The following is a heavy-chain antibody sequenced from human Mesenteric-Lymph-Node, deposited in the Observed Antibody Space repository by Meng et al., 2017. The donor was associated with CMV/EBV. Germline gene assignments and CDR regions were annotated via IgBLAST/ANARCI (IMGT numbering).Heavy chain of an antibody. J-gene: IGHJ6*02. D-gene: IGHD2-8*01. CDR2: IGAGGRTGGRTI. Sequence: GESLKISCAASGFSFTSYEFNWVRQAPGKGLEWVSYIGAGGRTGGRTIYYADSVKGRFTISRDDAKNSLYLQMNSLRAEDTAVYYCARDRYCHNGVCYAFPPPYNYGMGVWGQGTTVTVSS. CDR3: ARDRYCHNGVCYAFPPPYNYGMGV. CDR1: GFSFTSYE. V-gene: IGHV3-48*03.